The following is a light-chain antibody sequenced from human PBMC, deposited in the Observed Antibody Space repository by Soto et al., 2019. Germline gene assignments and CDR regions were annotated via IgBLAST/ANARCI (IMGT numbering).Light chain of an antibody. CDR2: DAS. J-gene: IGKJ4*01. V-gene: IGKV1-33*01. CDR3: QQYGTSPLT. Sequence: DIQMTQSPSSLSASVGDRVTITCQASQDISNYLNWYQQKPGKAPKPLIYDASNLETGVPSRFSGSGSGTDFTLTISRLEPEDFAVYYCQQYGTSPLTFGGGTKVEIK. CDR1: QDISNY.